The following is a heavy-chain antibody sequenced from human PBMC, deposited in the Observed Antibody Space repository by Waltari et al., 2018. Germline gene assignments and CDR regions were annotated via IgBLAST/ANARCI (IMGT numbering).Heavy chain of an antibody. J-gene: IGHJ4*02. Sequence: EVQLVESGGGLVQPGGSLRPSCAASGFPFSSYAIGWVRQAPGKGLEWVSAISGSGGSTYYADSVKGRFTISRDNSKNTLYLQMNSLRAEDTAVYYCAKDSEYYDSSGLFDYWGQGTLVTVSS. D-gene: IGHD3-22*01. CDR1: GFPFSSYA. CDR2: ISGSGGST. CDR3: AKDSEYYDSSGLFDY. V-gene: IGHV3-23*04.